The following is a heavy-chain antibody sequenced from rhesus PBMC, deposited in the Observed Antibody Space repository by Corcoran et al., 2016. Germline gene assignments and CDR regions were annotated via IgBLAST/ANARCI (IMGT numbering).Heavy chain of an antibody. Sequence: QVQLRESGPGVVKPSETLSLPCAVSGGSIRDSYRWSWIRPPPGKGLEGIGYIYGSSGGTNYNPSLKNRVTISTDASKTQFSLKLSSVTAADTAVYYCARGPYSSLSGYFEFWGQGALVTVFS. CDR1: GGSIRDSYR. J-gene: IGHJ1*01. D-gene: IGHD6-13*01. CDR3: ARGPYSSLSGYFEF. CDR2: IYGSSGGT. V-gene: IGHV4S10*01.